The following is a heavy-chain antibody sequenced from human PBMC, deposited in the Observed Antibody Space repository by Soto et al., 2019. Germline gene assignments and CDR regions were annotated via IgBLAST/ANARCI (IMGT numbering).Heavy chain of an antibody. Sequence: GGSLRLSCAASGFTFSSYSMNWVRQAPGKGLEWVSSISSSSSYIYYADSVKGRFTISRDNAKNSLYLQMNSLRAEDTAVYYCAREGPGTDFYYMDVWGKGTTVTVSS. V-gene: IGHV3-21*01. CDR3: AREGPGTDFYYMDV. CDR1: GFTFSSYS. J-gene: IGHJ6*03. CDR2: ISSSSSYI. D-gene: IGHD3-3*01.